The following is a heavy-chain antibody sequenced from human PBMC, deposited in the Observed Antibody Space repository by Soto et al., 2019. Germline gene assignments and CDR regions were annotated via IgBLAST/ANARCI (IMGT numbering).Heavy chain of an antibody. V-gene: IGHV4-59*01. D-gene: IGHD6-13*01. CDR3: ARVSSSSWYWFDP. CDR1: GGSISSYY. J-gene: IGHJ5*02. Sequence: SETLSLTCTVSGGSISSYYWSWIRQPPGKGLEWIGYVYYSASTNYNPSLKSRVTISVDTSKNQFSLKLSSVTAADTAVYYCARVSSSSWYWFDPWGQGTLVTVSS. CDR2: VYYSAST.